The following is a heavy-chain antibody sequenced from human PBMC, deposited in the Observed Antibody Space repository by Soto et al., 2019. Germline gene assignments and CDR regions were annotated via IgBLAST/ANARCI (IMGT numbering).Heavy chain of an antibody. CDR2: ISGSGGST. CDR3: AKVEDSSSWLIDY. Sequence: SLRLSCAASGFTFSSYAMSWVRQAPGKGLEWVSAISGSGGSTYYADSVKGRFTISRDNSKNTLYLQMNSLRAEDTAVYYCAKVEDSSSWLIDYWGQGTLVTVSS. D-gene: IGHD6-13*01. J-gene: IGHJ4*02. V-gene: IGHV3-23*01. CDR1: GFTFSSYA.